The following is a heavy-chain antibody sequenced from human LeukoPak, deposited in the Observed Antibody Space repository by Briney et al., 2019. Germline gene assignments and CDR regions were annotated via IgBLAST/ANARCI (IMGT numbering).Heavy chain of an antibody. CDR1: GGSISSYY. CDR3: ARDEGGTFDY. Sequence: SETLSLTCTVSGGSISSYYWSWIRQPPGKGLEWIGYIYYSGSTNYNPSLKSRVTISADTSKNQFSLKLSSLTAADTAVYYCARDEGGTFDYWGQGTLVTVSS. V-gene: IGHV4-59*01. CDR2: IYYSGST. D-gene: IGHD3-16*01. J-gene: IGHJ4*02.